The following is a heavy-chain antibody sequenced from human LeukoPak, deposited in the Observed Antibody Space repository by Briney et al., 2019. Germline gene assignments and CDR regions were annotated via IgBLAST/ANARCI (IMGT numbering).Heavy chain of an antibody. Sequence: GESLKISCKGSGYTFTNYWIGWVRQMPGKGLEWMGLIYPGDSETRHSPPFQGHVTFSADKSINTAYLQWSSLKASDTAIYYCARPYCDTTTCYSYFDFWGQGTLVSVSS. CDR2: IYPGDSET. CDR3: ARPYCDTTTCYSYFDF. V-gene: IGHV5-51*01. D-gene: IGHD2-2*01. CDR1: GYTFTNYW. J-gene: IGHJ4*02.